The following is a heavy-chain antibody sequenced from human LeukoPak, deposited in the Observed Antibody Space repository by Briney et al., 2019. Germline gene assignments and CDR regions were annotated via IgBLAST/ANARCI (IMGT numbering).Heavy chain of an antibody. CDR2: VSTTEAT. Sequence: SETLSLTCSVSNGAISRGRYHWSWIRQPAGKGLEWIGRVSTTEATNYNPSLKSRATISVDTSEEQFSLRLNSVTAADTAVYYCATLSYSDGSFLYWGQGVLVTVSS. CDR3: ATLSYSDGSFLY. V-gene: IGHV4-61*02. D-gene: IGHD3-10*01. CDR1: NGAISRGRYH. J-gene: IGHJ4*02.